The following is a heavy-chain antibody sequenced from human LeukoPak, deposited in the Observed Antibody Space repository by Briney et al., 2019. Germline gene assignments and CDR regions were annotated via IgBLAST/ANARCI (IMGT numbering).Heavy chain of an antibody. Sequence: PGGSLRLSCAASGFTFSSYAMHWVRQAPGKGLEWVAVISYDGSNKYYADSVKGRFTISRDKSKNTLYLQMNSLRAEDTAVYYCARGGRIAVAGYFDYWGQGTLVTVSS. CDR2: ISYDGSNK. CDR1: GFTFSSYA. V-gene: IGHV3-30-3*01. CDR3: ARGGRIAVAGYFDY. J-gene: IGHJ4*02. D-gene: IGHD6-19*01.